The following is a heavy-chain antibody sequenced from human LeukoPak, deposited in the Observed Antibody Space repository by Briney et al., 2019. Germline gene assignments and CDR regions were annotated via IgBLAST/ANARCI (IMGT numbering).Heavy chain of an antibody. D-gene: IGHD3-10*01. J-gene: IGHJ4*02. V-gene: IGHV3-53*01. CDR1: GLNGRSNH. CDR3: ARDPYTSGSSYFDY. CDR2: IYSGGST. Sequence: PGGSLRLSFGVPGLNGRSNHLNLVRPASREGPEWVSAIYSGGSTFYADSVKGRFTISRDNSKNTLYLQMNSLRAEDTAVYYCARDPYTSGSSYFDYWGQGTLVTVSS.